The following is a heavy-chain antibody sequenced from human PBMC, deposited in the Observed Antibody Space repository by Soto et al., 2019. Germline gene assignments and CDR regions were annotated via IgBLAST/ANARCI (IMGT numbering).Heavy chain of an antibody. CDR2: IDNDGRST. CDR1: GLTFSSCW. D-gene: IGHD6-13*01. Sequence: GGSLRLSCVASGLTFSSCWMHWVRQAPGQGLVWVSRIDNDGRSTNYADSVKGRFTISRDNAKNTLYLQMNSLSVEDTAVYYCVIDCAAARAHSWGPAPLVTVSS. J-gene: IGHJ4*02. V-gene: IGHV3-74*01. CDR3: VIDCAAARAHS.